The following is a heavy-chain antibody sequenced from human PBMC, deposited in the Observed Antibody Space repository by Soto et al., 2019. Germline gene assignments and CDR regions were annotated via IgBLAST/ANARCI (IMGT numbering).Heavy chain of an antibody. CDR2: ISYDGRT. Sequence: SETLSLTCTVSGGSFSRSNYYWGWIRQPPGKGLEWIGSISYDGRTHYNPSLKSRVTISVDTSKNRFSLKLSSVTAADTAVYYCARVFFVTGTTRRDWFDPWGQGTLVTVSS. CDR1: GGSFSRSNYY. V-gene: IGHV4-39*07. CDR3: ARVFFVTGTTRRDWFDP. D-gene: IGHD1-7*01. J-gene: IGHJ5*02.